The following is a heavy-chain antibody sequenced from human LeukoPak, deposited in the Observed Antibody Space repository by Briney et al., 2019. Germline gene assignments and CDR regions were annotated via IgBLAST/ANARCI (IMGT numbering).Heavy chain of an antibody. CDR3: ARGGRGVSAARRFKPGDWFDP. Sequence: PSETLSLTCTVFGGSFSGNYCNWIRQSPGKGLEWIGEINHRGSTNYNPSLKSRVTMSVHTSRNQFSLKLSSVTAADTAVYYCARGGRGVSAARRFKPGDWFDPWGQGTLVTVSS. D-gene: IGHD2-2*01. CDR2: INHRGST. J-gene: IGHJ5*02. CDR1: GGSFSGNY. V-gene: IGHV4-34*01.